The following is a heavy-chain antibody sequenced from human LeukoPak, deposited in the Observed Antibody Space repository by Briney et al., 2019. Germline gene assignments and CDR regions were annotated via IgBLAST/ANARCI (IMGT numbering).Heavy chain of an antibody. J-gene: IGHJ4*02. CDR3: GKGRDIVDVPTAISPFNY. Sequence: PAGSLRLPCAASGLTLSSYGMHWVHQAPGKGLKWVGFIRYDGSNKYYADSVKGRFTISRDNSTNTLYLQMNSLRAEDTAAYYCGKGRDIVDVPTAISPFNYWGRRHLVTVSS. V-gene: IGHV3-30*02. CDR2: IRYDGSNK. D-gene: IGHD2-2*02. CDR1: GLTLSSYG.